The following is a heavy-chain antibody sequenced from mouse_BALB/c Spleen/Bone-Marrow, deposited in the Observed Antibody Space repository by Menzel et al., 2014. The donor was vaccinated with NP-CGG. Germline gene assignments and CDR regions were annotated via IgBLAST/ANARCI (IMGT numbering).Heavy chain of an antibody. D-gene: IGHD2-3*01. CDR3: ARLGYYGGFAY. CDR2: INPDSTTI. V-gene: IGHV4-1*02. Sequence: EVKLMESGGGLVQPGGSLKLSCAASGFDFSRYWMGWVRQAPGKGLGWIGEINPDSTTINYTPSLKYKFIISRDNAKNSLFLQMSNVQSEDTALYYCARLGYYGGFAYWGQGTLVTVSA. CDR1: GFDFSRYW. J-gene: IGHJ3*01.